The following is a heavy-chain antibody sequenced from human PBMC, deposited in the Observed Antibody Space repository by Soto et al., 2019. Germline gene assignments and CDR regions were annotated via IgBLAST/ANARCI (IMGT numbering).Heavy chain of an antibody. D-gene: IGHD3-10*01. CDR3: AKERGSAHFVMDF. J-gene: IGHJ6*02. Sequence: GESLKISCKGSGYTFADTWINWVRQVPGKGLEWLGIIYPGHSEARYSPAFHGQFTLSADTSINTVYLQWNRLTASDTATYYCAKERGSAHFVMDFWGQGSTVIVSS. CDR1: GYTFADTW. V-gene: IGHV5-51*01. CDR2: IYPGHSEA.